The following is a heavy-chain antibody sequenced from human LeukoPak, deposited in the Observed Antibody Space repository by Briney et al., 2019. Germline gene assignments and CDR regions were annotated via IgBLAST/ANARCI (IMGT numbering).Heavy chain of an antibody. CDR2: INAGNGNT. D-gene: IGHD3-10*01. CDR3: ARAQIWFGELSPDY. Sequence: ASVKVSCKASGGTFSSYAISWVRRAPGQGLEWMGWINAGNGNTKYSQKFQGRVTITRDTSASTAYMELSSLRSEDTAVYYCARAQIWFGELSPDYWGQGTLVTVSS. V-gene: IGHV1-3*01. J-gene: IGHJ4*02. CDR1: GGTFSSYA.